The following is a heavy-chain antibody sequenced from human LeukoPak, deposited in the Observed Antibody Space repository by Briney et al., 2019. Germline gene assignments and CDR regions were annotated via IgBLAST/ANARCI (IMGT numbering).Heavy chain of an antibody. J-gene: IGHJ4*02. CDR3: ARVTRYSGSGGYCDY. Sequence: ASVKVSCKASGYTFTGYYMHWVRQAPGQGLEWMGWINPNSGGTNYAQKFQGRVTMTRDTSISTAYMELSRLRSDDTDVYYCARVTRYSGSGGYCDYWGQGTLVTVSS. V-gene: IGHV1-2*02. D-gene: IGHD5-12*01. CDR1: GYTFTGYY. CDR2: INPNSGGT.